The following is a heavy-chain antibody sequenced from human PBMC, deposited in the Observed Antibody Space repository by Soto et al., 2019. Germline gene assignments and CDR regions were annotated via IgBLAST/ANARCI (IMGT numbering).Heavy chain of an antibody. D-gene: IGHD6-19*01. Sequence: QVQLVESGGGVVQSGRSLTLSCAASGFSLRTYGIHWIRRAPGKGLEWVAFIRYDGTKKFYANSVKGRSIISKDNSNNILYLQMSGLRAEDTAVYYCARDVVTAVAGSVNWFDPWGQGTLVTVSS. J-gene: IGHJ5*02. CDR3: ARDVVTAVAGSVNWFDP. V-gene: IGHV3-33*01. CDR2: IRYDGTKK. CDR1: GFSLRTYG.